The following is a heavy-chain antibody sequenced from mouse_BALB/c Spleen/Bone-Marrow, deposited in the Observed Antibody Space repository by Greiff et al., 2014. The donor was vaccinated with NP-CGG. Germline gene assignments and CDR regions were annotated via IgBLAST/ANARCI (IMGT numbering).Heavy chain of an antibody. J-gene: IGHJ1*01. CDR3: ASYRYAWYFDV. CDR2: IDPANGNT. CDR1: GFNIKDTY. V-gene: IGHV14-3*02. Sequence: VQLQQSGAELVKPGASVKLSCTTSGFNIKDTYMHWGKKRPEQGLGGIGRIDPANGNTKYDPKFQGKATITADTSSNTAYLQLGSLTSEDTAVYYCASYRYAWYFDVWGAGTTVTVSS. D-gene: IGHD2-14*01.